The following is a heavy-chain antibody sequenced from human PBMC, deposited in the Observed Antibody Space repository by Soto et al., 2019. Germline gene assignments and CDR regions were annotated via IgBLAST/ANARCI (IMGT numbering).Heavy chain of an antibody. V-gene: IGHV3-33*03. J-gene: IGHJ4*02. Sequence: PGGSLRLSCAASGFSFSSFGMHWVRQAPGKGLEWVAIIWYDGSLEYYADSVKGRFTISRDNSKNTLYLQMNSLRVEDTAVYYCAKPSYDFWSGYYHPFDYWGRGTLVTVSS. CDR2: IWYDGSLE. CDR1: GFSFSSFG. D-gene: IGHD3-3*01. CDR3: AKPSYDFWSGYYHPFDY.